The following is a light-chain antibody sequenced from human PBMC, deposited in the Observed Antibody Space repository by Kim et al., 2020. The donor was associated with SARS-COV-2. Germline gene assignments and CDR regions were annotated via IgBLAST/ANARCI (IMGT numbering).Light chain of an antibody. J-gene: IGLJ2*01. CDR2: EDR. Sequence: SYELTQPPSVSVSPGQTAIITCSGNELGDKNVCWYQQKAGQSPVLVIYEDRKRPSGIPERVSGSNSGNAATLTIRGTQAMDEADYYCQAWDSTTVVFGGG. CDR1: ELGDKN. V-gene: IGLV3-1*01. CDR3: QAWDSTTVV.